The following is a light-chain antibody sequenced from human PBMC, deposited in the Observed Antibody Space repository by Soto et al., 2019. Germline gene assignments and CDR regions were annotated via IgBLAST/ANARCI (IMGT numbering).Light chain of an antibody. CDR1: SSDVGSYNR. J-gene: IGLJ3*02. CDR3: CSYAGRSYDWV. CDR2: EVS. V-gene: IGLV2-23*02. Sequence: QSALTQPASVSGSPGQSITISCTGTSSDVGSYNRVSWYQQYPGKAPKLMIYEVSLRPSGVSNRFSGSKSGNTASLTISGLQAEDEADYYCCSYAGRSYDWVFGGGTQLTVL.